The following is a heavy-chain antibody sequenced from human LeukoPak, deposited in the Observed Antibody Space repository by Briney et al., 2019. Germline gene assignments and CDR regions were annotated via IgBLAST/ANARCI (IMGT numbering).Heavy chain of an antibody. D-gene: IGHD3-3*01. CDR3: ARDTGRSGYPDY. CDR1: GGSISNYY. Sequence: PSETLSLTCTVSGGSISNYYWSWIRQPAGKAPEWIGRIYSSGIINYNPSLKSRVTMSLDNSKNQLSLKLSYVTTADTAVYYCARDTGRSGYPDYWGQGTLVTVSS. J-gene: IGHJ4*02. V-gene: IGHV4-4*07. CDR2: IYSSGII.